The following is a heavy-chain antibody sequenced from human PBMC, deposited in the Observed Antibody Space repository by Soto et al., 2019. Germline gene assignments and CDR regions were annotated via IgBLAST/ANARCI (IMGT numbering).Heavy chain of an antibody. CDR2: IYPEDSEV. Sequence: GESLKISCKGFGYSFSSYWIGWVRQMPGKGLEWMGFIYPEDSEVAYSPSFQGQVTISADKSTSTAYLKWSSLQASDSAMYYCARHMGTGNPYYFSYGLDVWGQGTTVTVSS. CDR1: GYSFSSYW. J-gene: IGHJ6*02. CDR3: ARHMGTGNPYYFSYGLDV. D-gene: IGHD7-27*01. V-gene: IGHV5-51*01.